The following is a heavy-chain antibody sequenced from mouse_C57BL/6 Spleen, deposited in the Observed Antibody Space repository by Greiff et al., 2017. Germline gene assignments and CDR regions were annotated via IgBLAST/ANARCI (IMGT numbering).Heavy chain of an antibody. Sequence: QVQLQQSGPELVKPGASVKISCKASGYAFSSSWMNWVQQRPGKGLEWIGRIYPGDGDTNYNGKFKGKATLTADKSSSTAYMQLSSLTSEDSAVYFCARLRQGDYFDYWGQGTTLTVSS. CDR1: GYAFSSSW. J-gene: IGHJ2*01. V-gene: IGHV1-82*01. D-gene: IGHD2-12*01. CDR2: IYPGDGDT. CDR3: ARLRQGDYFDY.